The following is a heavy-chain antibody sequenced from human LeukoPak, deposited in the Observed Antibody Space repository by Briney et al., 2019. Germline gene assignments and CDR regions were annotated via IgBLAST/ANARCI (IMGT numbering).Heavy chain of an antibody. V-gene: IGHV4-59*01. D-gene: IGHD2/OR15-2a*01. CDR3: ARSRTTSSSVDY. Sequence: SETLSLTCTVSGGSINSYYWSWIRQPPGKGLEWIGYIYYTGSTKYNPSLKSRVTMSVGTSKNQFSLRLTSVTAADTAEYYCARSRTTSSSVDYWGQGILVTVSS. CDR2: IYYTGST. CDR1: GGSINSYY. J-gene: IGHJ4*02.